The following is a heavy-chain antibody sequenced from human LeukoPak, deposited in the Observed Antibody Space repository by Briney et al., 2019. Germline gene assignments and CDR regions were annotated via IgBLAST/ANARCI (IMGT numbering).Heavy chain of an antibody. CDR3: ARDKGGSGIIGLFSRPNWFDP. CDR1: GYSISSGYY. D-gene: IGHD3-10*01. J-gene: IGHJ5*02. V-gene: IGHV4-38-2*02. Sequence: PSETLSLTCAVAGYSISSGYYWGWIRQPPGKGLEWIGSIYHSGSTYYNPSLKSRVTISVDTSKNQFSLKLSSVTAADTAVYYCARDKGGSGIIGLFSRPNWFDPWGQGTLVTVSS. CDR2: IYHSGST.